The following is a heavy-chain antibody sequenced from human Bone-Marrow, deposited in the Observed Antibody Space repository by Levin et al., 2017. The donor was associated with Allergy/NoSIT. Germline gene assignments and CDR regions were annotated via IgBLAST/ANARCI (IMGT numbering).Heavy chain of an antibody. J-gene: IGHJ4*02. CDR3: ARDRSGSYFDY. Sequence: SETLSLTCTVSGGSVSSCSYYWSWIRQPPGKGLEWIGYRYYSGSTSYNPSLKSRVTISADTSKNQFSLKLTSVTAADTAVYYCARDRSGSYFDYWGQGTLVTVSS. CDR2: RYYSGST. V-gene: IGHV4-61*01. D-gene: IGHD5-12*01. CDR1: GGSVSSCSYY.